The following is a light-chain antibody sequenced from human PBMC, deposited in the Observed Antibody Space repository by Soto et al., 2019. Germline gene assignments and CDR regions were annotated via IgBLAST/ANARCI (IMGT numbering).Light chain of an antibody. CDR2: EVT. CDR3: SSYTSSSSLGV. Sequence: QSALTQPASVSGSPGQSITISCTGTSSDVGGFDYVSWYQQYPGKGPKLIIYEVTNRPSGVSNRFSGSKSGNTASLTISGLQAEDEATYYCSSYTSSSSLGVFGGGTKLTVL. V-gene: IGLV2-14*01. J-gene: IGLJ3*02. CDR1: SSDVGGFDY.